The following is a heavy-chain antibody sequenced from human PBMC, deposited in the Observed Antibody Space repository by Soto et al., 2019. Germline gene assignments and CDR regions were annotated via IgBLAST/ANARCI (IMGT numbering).Heavy chain of an antibody. V-gene: IGHV4-28*01. Sequence: SETLSLTCTVSGYSISSSNWCRWIRQPPGKGLEWIGYIYYSGTTYYNPSIKSRVTMSVDTSKNQYSLKLTSVTAVYTAVYYCARREIQAAIDYWGQGTLVTVSS. CDR1: GYSISSSNW. D-gene: IGHD2-15*01. J-gene: IGHJ4*02. CDR2: IYYSGTT. CDR3: ARREIQAAIDY.